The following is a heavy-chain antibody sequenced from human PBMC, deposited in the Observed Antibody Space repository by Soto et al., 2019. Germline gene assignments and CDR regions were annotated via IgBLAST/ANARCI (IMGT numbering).Heavy chain of an antibody. CDR2: IIPIFGTA. J-gene: IGHJ6*02. D-gene: IGHD6-19*01. CDR3: ARDRSDAVVGTSGMDV. V-gene: IGHV1-69*12. CDR1: GGTFSSYA. Sequence: QVQLVQSGAEVKKPGSSVKVSCKASGGTFSSYAISWVRQAPGQGLEWMGGIIPIFGTANYAQKFQGRVTITADESTSTAYMELSSLRSEETDVYYCARDRSDAVVGTSGMDVWGQGTTVTVSS.